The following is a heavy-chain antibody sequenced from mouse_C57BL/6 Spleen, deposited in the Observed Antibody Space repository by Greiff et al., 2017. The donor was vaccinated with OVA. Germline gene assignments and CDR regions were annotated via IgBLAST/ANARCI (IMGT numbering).Heavy chain of an antibody. D-gene: IGHD2-4*01. CDR1: GYSITSGYY. J-gene: IGHJ3*01. V-gene: IGHV3-6*01. Sequence: EVKLMESGPGLVKPSQSLSLTCSVTGYSITSGYYWNWIRQFPGNKLEWMGYISYDGSNNYNPSLKNRISITRDTSKNQFFLKLNSVTTEDTATYYCARGNYDYDGWFAYWGQGTLVTVSA. CDR2: ISYDGSN. CDR3: ARGNYDYDGWFAY.